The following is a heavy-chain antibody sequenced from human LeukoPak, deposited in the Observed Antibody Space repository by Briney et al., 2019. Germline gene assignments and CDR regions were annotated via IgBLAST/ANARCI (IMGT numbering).Heavy chain of an antibody. CDR1: GFTFSSYS. V-gene: IGHV3-48*01. CDR3: ATSGGSYWS. CDR2: ISSSSSTI. J-gene: IGHJ5*02. D-gene: IGHD1-26*01. Sequence: GGSLRLSCAASGFTFSSYSMNWVRQAPGKGLEWVSYISSSSSTIYYADSVKGRFTISRENSKNTLYLQMKSLRAEDTAVYYCATSGGSYWSWGQGTLVTVSS.